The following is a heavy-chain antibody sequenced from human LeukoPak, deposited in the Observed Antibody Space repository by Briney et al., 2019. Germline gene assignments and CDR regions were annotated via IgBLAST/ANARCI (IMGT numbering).Heavy chain of an antibody. J-gene: IGHJ4*02. CDR3: ARYRSPNRGWFDY. Sequence: ASVKVSRKASGYSFDNYGISWVRQAPGRGLEWMGWITAYNGNTHYAQKFQGRVTMTTAISPRTAYMELRSLRADDTAVYFCARYRSPNRGWFDYWGQGTLVTVSS. D-gene: IGHD6-19*01. CDR1: GYSFDNYG. CDR2: ITAYNGNT. V-gene: IGHV1-18*01.